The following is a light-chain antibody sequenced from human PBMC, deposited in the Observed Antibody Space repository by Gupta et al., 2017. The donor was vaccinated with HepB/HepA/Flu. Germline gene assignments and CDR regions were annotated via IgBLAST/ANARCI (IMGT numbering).Light chain of an antibody. CDR3: SSYTDTSTLVI. CDR1: SRDVGYNH. J-gene: IGLJ2*01. Sequence: QSALTQPASVSGSPGQSITISCTGTSRDVGYNHVSWSQQHPGKDPNLLILDVRNRPSGVSNRFSGSKYGNTASLTISGLQSGDEADYYCSSYTDTSTLVIFGGGTKVTVL. V-gene: IGLV2-14*03. CDR2: DVR.